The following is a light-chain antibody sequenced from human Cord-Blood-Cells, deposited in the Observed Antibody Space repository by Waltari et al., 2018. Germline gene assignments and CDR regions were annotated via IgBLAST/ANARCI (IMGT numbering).Light chain of an antibody. V-gene: IGLV2-11*01. CDR2: DVS. J-gene: IGLJ2*01. CDR1: SSDVGGYNY. Sequence: QSALTQPRSVSGSPGQSVTISCTGTSSDVGGYNYVSWYQQHPGKAPKLMIYDVSKRPSGVPDRFCGSESGNTASLTISGRQAEDEAEYYCCSYAGSYTFVVFGGGTRRTVL. CDR3: CSYAGSYTFVV.